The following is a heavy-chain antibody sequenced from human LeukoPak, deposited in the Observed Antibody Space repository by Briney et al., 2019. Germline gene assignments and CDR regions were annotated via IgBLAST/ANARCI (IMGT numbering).Heavy chain of an antibody. CDR2: ISWNSGNI. D-gene: IGHD3-10*01. V-gene: IGHV3-9*01. CDR1: GFTFHEYA. CDR3: AKVYDWGSYFYYMDV. J-gene: IGHJ6*03. Sequence: GGSLRLSCAASGFTFHEYAMQWVRQAPGKGLEWVSGISWNSGNIGYAGSVKGRFTISRDNAKNSLYLQMNSLRAEDTALYYCAKVYDWGSYFYYMDVWGKGTTVTVSS.